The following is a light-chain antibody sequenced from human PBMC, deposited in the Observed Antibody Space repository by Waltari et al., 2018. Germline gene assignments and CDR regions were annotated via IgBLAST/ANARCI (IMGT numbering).Light chain of an antibody. V-gene: IGLV2-14*01. CDR2: EVS. CDR3: SSYTTSSAPGV. J-gene: IGLJ1*01. Sequence: QSALTQPASVSGSPGQSITISCSGTDSDVGAYDFVSWYQQHPGKAPHLIIYEVSNRPSGVSNRFFAAKAGNTASLTISGLQAEDEADDYCSSYTTSSAPGVFGTGTRVTVL. CDR1: DSDVGAYDF.